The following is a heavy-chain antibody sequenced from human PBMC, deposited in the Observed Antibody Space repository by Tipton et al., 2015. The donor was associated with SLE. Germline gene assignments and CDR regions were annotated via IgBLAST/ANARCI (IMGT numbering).Heavy chain of an antibody. J-gene: IGHJ6*02. Sequence: TLSLTCTVSGGSISSGSYYWSWIRQPAGKGLEWIGHIYTSGSTNYNPSLKSRVTISVDTSKNQFSLRLSSVTAADTAVYYCARLPTAFVRPAALPYYYYGMDVWGQGTTVTVSS. CDR3: ARLPTAFVRPAALPYYYYGMDV. CDR1: GGSISSGSYY. V-gene: IGHV4-61*09. CDR2: IYTSGST. D-gene: IGHD2-2*01.